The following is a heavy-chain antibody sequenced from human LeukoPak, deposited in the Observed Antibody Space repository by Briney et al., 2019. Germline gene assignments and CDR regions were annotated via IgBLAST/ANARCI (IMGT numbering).Heavy chain of an antibody. Sequence: PSETLSLTCAVYGGSFSGYYWSWIRQPPGKGLEWIGEINHSGSTNYNPSLKSRVTISVDTSKNQFSLKLSSVTAADTAVYYCARNQLRFMALDVWGKGTTVTVSS. CDR1: GGSFSGYY. J-gene: IGHJ6*04. D-gene: IGHD3-3*01. CDR2: INHSGST. V-gene: IGHV4-34*01. CDR3: ARNQLRFMALDV.